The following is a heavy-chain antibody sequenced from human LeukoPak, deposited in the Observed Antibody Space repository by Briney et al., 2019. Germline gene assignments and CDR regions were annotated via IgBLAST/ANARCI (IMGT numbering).Heavy chain of an antibody. V-gene: IGHV1-46*01. D-gene: IGHD3-16*02. Sequence: ASVKVSCKASGYIFTSSYIHWVRQAPGQGLEWMGMINPSGGSTGYAQKPQGRVTMTTDTSTSTAYMELRSLRSDDTAVYYCARDIMYYDYVWGSYRYPYYFDYWGQGTLVTVSS. CDR1: GYIFTSSY. CDR2: INPSGGST. CDR3: ARDIMYYDYVWGSYRYPYYFDY. J-gene: IGHJ4*02.